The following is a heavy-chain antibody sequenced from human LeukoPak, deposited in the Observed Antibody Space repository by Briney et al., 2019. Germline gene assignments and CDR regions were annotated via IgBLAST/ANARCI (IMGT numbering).Heavy chain of an antibody. D-gene: IGHD3-10*01. V-gene: IGHV3-30*18. CDR1: GFTFSSYG. J-gene: IGHJ4*02. Sequence: GGSLRLSCAASGFTFSSYGMHWVRQAPGKGLEWVAVISYDGSNKYYADSVKGRFTISRDNSKNTLYLQMNSLRAEDTAVYYCAKDLGGLDYWGQGTLVTVSS. CDR3: AKDLGGLDY. CDR2: ISYDGSNK.